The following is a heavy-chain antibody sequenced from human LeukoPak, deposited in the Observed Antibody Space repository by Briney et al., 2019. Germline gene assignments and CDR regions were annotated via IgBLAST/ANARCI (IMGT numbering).Heavy chain of an antibody. Sequence: ASVKVSCKASGGTFSSYAISWVRQAPGQGLEWMGGIIPIFGTANYAQKFQGRVTITTDESTSTAYMELSSLRSEDTAVYYCAGNLGCCSSTSCPPHYYFDYWGQGTLVTVSS. CDR3: AGNLGCCSSTSCPPHYYFDY. D-gene: IGHD2-2*01. V-gene: IGHV1-69*05. J-gene: IGHJ4*02. CDR1: GGTFSSYA. CDR2: IIPIFGTA.